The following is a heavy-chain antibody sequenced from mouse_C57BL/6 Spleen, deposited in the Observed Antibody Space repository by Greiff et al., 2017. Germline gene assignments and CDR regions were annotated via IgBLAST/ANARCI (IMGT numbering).Heavy chain of an antibody. D-gene: IGHD2-5*01. J-gene: IGHJ4*01. Sequence: EVQLQESGPGLVKPSQSLSLTCSVTGYSITSGYYWNWIRQFPGNKLEWMGYISYDGSNNYNPSLKNRISITRDTSKNQFFLKLNSVTTEDTATYYCARGESNYVEAMDYWGQGTSVTVSS. CDR3: ARGESNYVEAMDY. CDR2: ISYDGSN. V-gene: IGHV3-6*01. CDR1: GYSITSGYY.